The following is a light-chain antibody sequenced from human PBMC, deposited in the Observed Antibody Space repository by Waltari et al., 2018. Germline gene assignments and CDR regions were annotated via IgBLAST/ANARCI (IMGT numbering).Light chain of an antibody. CDR3: MQALQTLGT. V-gene: IGKV2-28*01. CDR2: LGS. Sequence: DIVMTQSPLSLPVTPGEPASISCRSGQSLLHSNGYHYLGWYVQKPGQSPQLLIYLGSHRASGVHDRFSGSGSGRDFTLKISRVEAEDVGVYYCMQALQTLGTFGGGTKVEIK. J-gene: IGKJ4*01. CDR1: QSLLHSNGYHY.